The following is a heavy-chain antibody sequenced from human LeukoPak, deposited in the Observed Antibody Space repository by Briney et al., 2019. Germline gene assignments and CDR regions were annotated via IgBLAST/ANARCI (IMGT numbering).Heavy chain of an antibody. D-gene: IGHD5-24*01. Sequence: PGRSLRLSCAASGFTFDDYAMHWVRQAPGKGLEWVSGITWNSGSINYADSVKGRFTISRDSSKNTVSLQMNSLRAEDTAIYFCARVPPPFTMYYMDVWGKGTPVIVSS. CDR1: GFTFDDYA. CDR3: ARVPPPFTMYYMDV. J-gene: IGHJ6*03. CDR2: ITWNSGSI. V-gene: IGHV3-9*01.